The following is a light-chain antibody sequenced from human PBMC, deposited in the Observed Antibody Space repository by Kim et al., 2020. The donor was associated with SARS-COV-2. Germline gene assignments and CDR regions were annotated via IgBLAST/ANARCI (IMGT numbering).Light chain of an antibody. J-gene: IGKJ4*01. V-gene: IGKV3-20*01. Sequence: SPWERANLSCRASQSVSSSYLAWYQQKPGQAPRLLIYGASSRATGIPDRFSGSGSGTEFTLTISRLEPEDFAVYYCQQYGSSPRTFGGGTKVDIK. CDR3: QQYGSSPRT. CDR1: QSVSSSY. CDR2: GAS.